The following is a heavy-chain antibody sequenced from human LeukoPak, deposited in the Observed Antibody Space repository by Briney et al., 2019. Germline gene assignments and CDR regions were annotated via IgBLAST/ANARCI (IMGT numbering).Heavy chain of an antibody. CDR3: AARVVPAAQLIFYYYMDV. J-gene: IGHJ6*03. CDR2: IVVGSSNT. D-gene: IGHD2-2*01. V-gene: IGHV1-58*01. CDR1: GFTFTSSA. Sequence: EASVTVSCTASGFTFTSSAVQWVRQARGQRLEWIGWIVVGSSNTNYAQKFQERVTITRDMSTSTAYMELSSLRSEDTAVYYCAARVVPAAQLIFYYYMDVWGKGTTVTVSS.